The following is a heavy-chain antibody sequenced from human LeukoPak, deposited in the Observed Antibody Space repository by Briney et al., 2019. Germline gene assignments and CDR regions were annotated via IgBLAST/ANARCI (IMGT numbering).Heavy chain of an antibody. CDR3: VRVLGVAGSDYFDY. Sequence: SESLSLTCIVSGGSISSYYWSWVRQPAGKGLEWVGRISTSGSTNYNPSLNSRVTMSVDTSTHQYSLKLSSATAADTAVYYCVRVLGVAGSDYFDYWGQGTLVTVSS. J-gene: IGHJ4*02. D-gene: IGHD6-19*01. V-gene: IGHV4-4*07. CDR1: GGSISSYY. CDR2: ISTSGST.